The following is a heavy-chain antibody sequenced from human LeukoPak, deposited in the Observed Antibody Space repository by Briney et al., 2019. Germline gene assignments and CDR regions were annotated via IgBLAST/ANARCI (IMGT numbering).Heavy chain of an antibody. J-gene: IGHJ4*02. V-gene: IGHV3-64D*06. Sequence: GGSLRLSCSVSVFTISTYVMHWVRQAPGKGLEYVSAISSNGDNTYYADSVKGRFTISRDNSKNTLYLQMSSLRADDTAVYYCVRGTGYWGQVTLVTVSS. CDR2: ISSNGDNT. CDR3: VRGTGY. CDR1: VFTISTYV.